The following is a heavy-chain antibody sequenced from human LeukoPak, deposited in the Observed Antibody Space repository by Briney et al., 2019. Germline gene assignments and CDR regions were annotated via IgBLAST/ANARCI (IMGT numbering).Heavy chain of an antibody. J-gene: IGHJ3*02. D-gene: IGHD3-22*01. CDR1: GFIFDDYA. CDR3: ARVRSPGIDYYDSSGYSGIVADAFDI. V-gene: IGHV4-30-2*01. Sequence: LRLSCAASGFIFDDYAMHWIRQPPGKGLEWIGYIYHSGSTYYNPSLKSRVTISVDRSKNQFSLKLSSVTAADTAVYYCARVRSPGIDYYDSSGYSGIVADAFDIWGQGTMVTVSS. CDR2: IYHSGST.